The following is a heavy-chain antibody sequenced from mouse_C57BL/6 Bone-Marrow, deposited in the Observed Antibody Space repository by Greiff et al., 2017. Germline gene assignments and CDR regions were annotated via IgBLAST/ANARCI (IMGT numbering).Heavy chain of an antibody. CDR2: INPNNGGT. Sequence: VQLQQSGPELVKPGASVKISCKASGYTFTDYYMNWVKQSHGKSLEWIGDINPNNGGTSYNQKFKGKATLTVDKSSSTAYMELRSLTSEDAAVYYGAREDGNYGGFDDWGQGTTLTVSS. D-gene: IGHD2-1*01. CDR1: GYTFTDYY. V-gene: IGHV1-26*01. CDR3: AREDGNYGGFDD. J-gene: IGHJ2*01.